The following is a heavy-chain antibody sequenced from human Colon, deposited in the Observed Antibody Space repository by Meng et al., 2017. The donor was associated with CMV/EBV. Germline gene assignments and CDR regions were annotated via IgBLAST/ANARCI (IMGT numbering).Heavy chain of an antibody. Sequence: GESLKISCAASGFTFSDYYMSWIRQAPGKGLEWVSYISSSGSTIYSADSVKGRFTISRDNAKNSLYLQMNSLRADDTAVYYCARGLRFLEWLTFDPWGQGTLVTVSS. CDR1: GFTFSDYY. D-gene: IGHD3-3*01. V-gene: IGHV3-11*01. CDR3: ARGLRFLEWLTFDP. J-gene: IGHJ5*02. CDR2: ISSSGSTI.